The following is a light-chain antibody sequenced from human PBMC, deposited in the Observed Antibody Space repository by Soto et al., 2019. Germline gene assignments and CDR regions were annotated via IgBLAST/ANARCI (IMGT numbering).Light chain of an antibody. V-gene: IGLV1-40*01. Sequence: QPVLTQPPSVSGAPGQRVTISCTGSSSNIGAGYDVHWYQQLPGPAPKLLIYGNSNRPSGVPDRFSGSKSGTSASLAITGLQAEDEADYYCQSYDSSLSAYVFGGGTKLTVL. CDR2: GNS. J-gene: IGLJ2*01. CDR3: QSYDSSLSAYV. CDR1: SSNIGAGYD.